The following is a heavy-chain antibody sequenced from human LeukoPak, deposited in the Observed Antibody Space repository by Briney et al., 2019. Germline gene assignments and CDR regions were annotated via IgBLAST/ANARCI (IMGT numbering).Heavy chain of an antibody. V-gene: IGHV3-48*04. CDR1: GFTFSSYA. Sequence: GSLRLSCAASGFTFSSYAMSWVRQAPGKGLEWVPYISSSGSTIYYADSVKGRFTISRDNAKNSLYLQMNSLRAEDTAVYYCARDQGIAAASDYWGQGTLVTVSS. CDR2: ISSSGSTI. J-gene: IGHJ4*02. D-gene: IGHD6-13*01. CDR3: ARDQGIAAASDY.